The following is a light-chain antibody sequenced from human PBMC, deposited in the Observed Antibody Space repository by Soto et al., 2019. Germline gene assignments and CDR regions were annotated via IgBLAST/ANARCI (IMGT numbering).Light chain of an antibody. CDR1: SSDVGSHNY. Sequence: QSALTQPASVSGSPGQSITISCTGTSSDVGSHNYVSWYQQHPGKAPKLIIFEVNSRPSGVSNRFSGSKSGSAASLTISGLQAEDEADYYCSSYSSTSTHYVFGGGTRSPS. V-gene: IGLV2-14*01. CDR3: SSYSSTSTHYV. J-gene: IGLJ1*01. CDR2: EVN.